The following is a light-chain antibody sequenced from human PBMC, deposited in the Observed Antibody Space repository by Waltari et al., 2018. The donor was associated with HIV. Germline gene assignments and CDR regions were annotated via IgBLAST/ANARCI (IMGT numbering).Light chain of an antibody. V-gene: IGKV1-39*01. J-gene: IGKJ3*01. Sequence: DIQMTQSPSSLSASVGDRVTITCRASQSISSYLNWYQQKPGKAPKLLIYAASSLQSGFPSRCSGSGSGTDVTLTISSLQPEDFATYYCEQGYSTPLSFSPGTKVDIK. CDR1: QSISSY. CDR2: AAS. CDR3: EQGYSTPLS.